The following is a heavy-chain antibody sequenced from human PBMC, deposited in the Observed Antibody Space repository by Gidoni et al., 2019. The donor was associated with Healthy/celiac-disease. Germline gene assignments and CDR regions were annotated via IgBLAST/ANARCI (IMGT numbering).Heavy chain of an antibody. CDR1: GYPFTRYG. CDR3: ARSPARYFDWLRGHYYGMDV. Sequence: QVQLVQSGAEVKKPGASVKVSCKASGYPFTRYGTDWVRRAPGPGPDGVGRVRQAPGQGLEWMGWISAYNGNTNYAQKLQGRVTMTTDTSTSTAYMELRSLRSDDTAVYYCARSPARYFDWLRGHYYGMDVWGQGTTVTVSS. D-gene: IGHD3-9*01. V-gene: IGHV1-18*01. CDR2: ISAYNGNT. J-gene: IGHJ6*02.